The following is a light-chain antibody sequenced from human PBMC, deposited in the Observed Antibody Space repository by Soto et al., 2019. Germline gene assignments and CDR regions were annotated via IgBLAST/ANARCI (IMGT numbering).Light chain of an antibody. CDR2: TVA. CDR1: QGISNY. J-gene: IGKJ1*01. CDR3: LQHDSYPRT. V-gene: IGKV1-17*03. Sequence: IHMAQYPPAMSAYLGDRVSTACRASQGISNYLAWFQQKPGKVPKRLIYTVASFQSGVPSRCSGSGSGTEFTLTISSLQPEDYATYYCLQHDSYPRTFGQGTKVDI.